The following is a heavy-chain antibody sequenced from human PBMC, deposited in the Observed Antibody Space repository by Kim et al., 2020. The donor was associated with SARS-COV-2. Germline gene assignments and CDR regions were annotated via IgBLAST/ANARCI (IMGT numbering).Heavy chain of an antibody. Sequence: SETLSLTCTVSGGSISSSSYYWGWIRQPPGKGLEWIGSIYYSGSTYYNPSLKSRVTISVDTSKNQFSLKLSSVTAADTAVYYCLSCSGYYYDAFDIWGQGTMVTVSS. D-gene: IGHD3-22*01. J-gene: IGHJ3*02. CDR2: IYYSGST. V-gene: IGHV4-39*01. CDR1: GGSISSSSYY. CDR3: LSCSGYYYDAFDI.